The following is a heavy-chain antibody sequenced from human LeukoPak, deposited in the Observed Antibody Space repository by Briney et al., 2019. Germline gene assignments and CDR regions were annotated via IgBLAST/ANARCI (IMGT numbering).Heavy chain of an antibody. CDR3: ARGRHGNTAMVRPYYYYYMDV. Sequence: SETLSLTCTVSGGSIRSYYWSWIRQPPGKGLEWIGYIFYSGSSNYKPSLKSRVTISVDTSKNQFSLKLSSVTAADTAVYYCARGRHGNTAMVRPYYYYYMDVWGKGTTVTISS. J-gene: IGHJ6*03. CDR2: IFYSGSS. D-gene: IGHD5-18*01. V-gene: IGHV4-59*01. CDR1: GGSIRSYY.